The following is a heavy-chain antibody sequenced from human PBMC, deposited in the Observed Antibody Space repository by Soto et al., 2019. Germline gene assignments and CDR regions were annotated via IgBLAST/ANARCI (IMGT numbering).Heavy chain of an antibody. Sequence: QVQLVQSGTEVKKPGSSVKVSCKASGGTFRNYPINWVRQAPGQGLEWMGSIFPLTDIPDYAQNFQARLTISADKSTSTAYMELSSLTSDYTAMYFRARGPLVVLNYFESWGQGTLVTVSS. CDR3: ARGPLVVLNYFES. V-gene: IGHV1-69*02. CDR1: GGTFRNYP. J-gene: IGHJ4*02. CDR2: IFPLTDIP.